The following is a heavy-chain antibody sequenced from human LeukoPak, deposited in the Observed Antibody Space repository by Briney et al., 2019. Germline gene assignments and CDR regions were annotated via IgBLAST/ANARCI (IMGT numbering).Heavy chain of an antibody. CDR3: ATEPSPELWFGEHGAFDI. J-gene: IGHJ3*02. D-gene: IGHD3-10*01. CDR1: GYTFTSYG. CDR2: ISAYNGNT. V-gene: IGHV1-18*01. Sequence: ASVKVSCKASGYTFTSYGISWVRQAPGQGLEWMGWISAYNGNTNYAQKFQGRVTMTEDTSTDTAYMELSSLRSEDTAVYYCATEPSPELWFGEHGAFDIWGQGTMVTVSS.